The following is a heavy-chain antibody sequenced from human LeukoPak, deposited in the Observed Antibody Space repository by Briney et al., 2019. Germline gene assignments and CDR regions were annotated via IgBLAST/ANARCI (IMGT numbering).Heavy chain of an antibody. Sequence: GGSLRLSCAASGFTFDDYAMHWVRQAPGKGLEWVSYISSSGSTIYYADSVKGRFTISRDNAKNSLYLQMNSLRAEDTAVYYCAELGITMIGGVWGKGTTVTISS. J-gene: IGHJ6*04. V-gene: IGHV3-48*03. D-gene: IGHD3-10*02. CDR2: ISSSGSTI. CDR1: GFTFDDYA. CDR3: AELGITMIGGV.